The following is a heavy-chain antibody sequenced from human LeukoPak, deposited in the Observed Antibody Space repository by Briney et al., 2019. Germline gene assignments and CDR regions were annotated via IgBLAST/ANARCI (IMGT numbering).Heavy chain of an antibody. D-gene: IGHD3-3*01. Sequence: GGSLRLSCAASGFTFSSYEMNWVCQAPGKGLDWVSYISSSGSTIYYADSVKGRFTISRDNAKNSLYLQMNSLRAEDTAVYYCARTYPDYDFWSGYYRGAYYFDYWGQGTLVTVSS. CDR3: ARTYPDYDFWSGYYRGAYYFDY. J-gene: IGHJ4*02. CDR2: ISSSGSTI. CDR1: GFTFSSYE. V-gene: IGHV3-48*03.